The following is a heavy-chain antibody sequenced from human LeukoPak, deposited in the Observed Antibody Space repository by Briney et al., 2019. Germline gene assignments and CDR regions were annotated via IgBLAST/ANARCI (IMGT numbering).Heavy chain of an antibody. CDR1: GGSISSYY. J-gene: IGHJ4*02. V-gene: IGHV4-4*07. Sequence: PSETLSLTCTVSGGSISSYYWSWIRQPAGKGLEWIGRIYTSGSTNYNPSLKSRVTMSVDTSKNQFSLKLSSVTAADTAVYYCARHRAYYYGSGSYLFGSSFDYWGQGTLVTVSS. CDR2: IYTSGST. D-gene: IGHD3-10*01. CDR3: ARHRAYYYGSGSYLFGSSFDY.